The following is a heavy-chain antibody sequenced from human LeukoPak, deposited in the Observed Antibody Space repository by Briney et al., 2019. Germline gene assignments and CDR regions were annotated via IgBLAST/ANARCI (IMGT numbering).Heavy chain of an antibody. V-gene: IGHV1-46*01. CDR3: ARPRWFGELFI. Sequence: VASVKVSCKASGYTFTSYYMHWVRQAPGQGLEWMGIINPSGGSTSYAQKFQGRVTMTRDMSTSTVYMELSSLRSDDTAVYYCARPRWFGELFIWGQGTLVTVSS. CDR1: GYTFTSYY. CDR2: INPSGGST. J-gene: IGHJ4*02. D-gene: IGHD3-10*01.